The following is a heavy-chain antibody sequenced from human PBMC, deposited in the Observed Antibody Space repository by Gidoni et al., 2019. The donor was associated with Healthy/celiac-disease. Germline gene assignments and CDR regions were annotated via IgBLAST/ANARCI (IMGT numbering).Heavy chain of an antibody. CDR1: GFTFSSYA. CDR2: SSGSGGST. V-gene: IGHV3-23*01. J-gene: IGHJ3*02. D-gene: IGHD3-22*01. CDR3: AKSKGDSSGSFDI. Sequence: EVQLLESGGGLVQPGGSLRLSCAASGFTFSSYAMSWVRQAPGKGLEWVSASSGSGGSTYYADSVKGRFTISRDNSKNTLYLQMNSLRAEDTAVYYCAKSKGDSSGSFDIWGQGTMVTVSS.